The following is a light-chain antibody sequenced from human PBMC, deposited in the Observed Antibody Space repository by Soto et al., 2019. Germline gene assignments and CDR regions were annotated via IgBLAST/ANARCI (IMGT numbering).Light chain of an antibody. V-gene: IGKV1-5*03. CDR3: QQYNSYSET. CDR1: QNINSW. J-gene: IGKJ1*01. CDR2: KAS. Sequence: VTITCRASQNINSWLAWYQQKPGKVPNLLIYKASSLESGVPSRFSGSGSGTEFTLTISSLQPDDFATYYCQQYNSYSETFGQGTKVDI.